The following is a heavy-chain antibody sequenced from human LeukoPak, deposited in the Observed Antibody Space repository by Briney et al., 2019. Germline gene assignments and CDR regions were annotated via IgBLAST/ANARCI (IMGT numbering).Heavy chain of an antibody. CDR3: AKDLAYYFDY. J-gene: IGHJ4*02. Sequence: GGSLRLSCAASGFTFSSYGMHWVRQAPGKGLEWVAFIRYDGSNKYYADSVKGRFTISRDNSKNTLYLQMNSLSAEDTAVYYCAKDLAYYFDYWGQGTLVTVSS. CDR1: GFTFSSYG. CDR2: IRYDGSNK. V-gene: IGHV3-30*02.